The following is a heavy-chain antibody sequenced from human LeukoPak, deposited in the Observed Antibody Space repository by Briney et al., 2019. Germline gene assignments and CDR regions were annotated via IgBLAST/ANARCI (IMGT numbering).Heavy chain of an antibody. Sequence: PGGSLRLSCAASGFTFSDYYMSWIRQAPGKGLEWVSYISSSGSTTSYADSVKGRFTISRDNAKNSLYLQMNSLRAEDTAAYYCARVRGSYATDYWGQGTLVTVSS. V-gene: IGHV3-11*04. CDR1: GFTFSDYY. CDR2: ISSSGSTT. CDR3: ARVRGSYATDY. J-gene: IGHJ4*02. D-gene: IGHD3-16*01.